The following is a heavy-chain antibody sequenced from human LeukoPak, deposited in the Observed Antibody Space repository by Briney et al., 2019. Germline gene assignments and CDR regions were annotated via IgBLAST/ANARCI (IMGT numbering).Heavy chain of an antibody. J-gene: IGHJ6*03. Sequence: SETLSLTCTVSGGSISSSSYYWGWIRQTPGKGLEWIGSIYYSGSTYYNPSLKSRVTISVDTSKNQFSLNLSSVTAADAAVYYCARGYYYYMDVWGKETTLTVSS. CDR3: ARGYYYYMDV. V-gene: IGHV4-39*01. CDR1: GGSISSSSYY. CDR2: IYYSGST.